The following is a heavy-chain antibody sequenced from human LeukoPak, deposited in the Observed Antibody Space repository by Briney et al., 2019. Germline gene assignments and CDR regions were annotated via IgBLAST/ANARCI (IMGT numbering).Heavy chain of an antibody. D-gene: IGHD3-10*01. CDR2: ISYDGSNK. CDR3: ARDFYGSGSQSVTPDY. V-gene: IGHV3-30-3*01. CDR1: GFTFSSYA. J-gene: IGHJ4*02. Sequence: GRSLRLSCAASGFTFSSYAMHWVRQAPGKGLEWVAVISYDGSNKYYADSVKGRFTISRDNSKNTLYLQMNSLRAEDTAVYYCARDFYGSGSQSVTPDYWGQGTLVTVSP.